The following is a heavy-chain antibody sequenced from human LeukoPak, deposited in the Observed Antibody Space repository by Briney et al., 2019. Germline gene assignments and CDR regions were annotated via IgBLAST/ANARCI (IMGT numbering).Heavy chain of an antibody. D-gene: IGHD3-3*01. J-gene: IGHJ5*02. V-gene: IGHV1-2*02. CDR2: INPLSGGP. CDR1: GYTFTDNY. CDR3: AREGIKIFGGWAPFDP. Sequence: ASVKVSCKASGYTFTDNYIHWVRQAPGQGLEWMGWINPLSGGPMYAQKFQGRVTMTRDTSLSTAYIELNGLKSDDTAIYYCAREGIKIFGGWAPFDPWGQGTLVTVS.